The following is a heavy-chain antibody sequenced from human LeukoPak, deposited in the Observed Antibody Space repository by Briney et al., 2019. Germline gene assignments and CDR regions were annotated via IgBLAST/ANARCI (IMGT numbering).Heavy chain of an antibody. D-gene: IGHD2-21*02. V-gene: IGHV3-30-3*01. Sequence: GGSLRLSCAASGFAFSSYALHWVRQAPGQGLQSVASISYDGNNKYYADSVRGRFTISRDSAKNTLYLQMNSLSTEDTAMYYCARSIVVVTYLAYWGQGTLVTVSS. J-gene: IGHJ4*02. CDR1: GFAFSSYA. CDR2: ISYDGNNK. CDR3: ARSIVVVTYLAY.